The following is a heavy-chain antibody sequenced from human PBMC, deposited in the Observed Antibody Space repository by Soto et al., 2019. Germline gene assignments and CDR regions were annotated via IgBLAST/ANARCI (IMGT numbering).Heavy chain of an antibody. CDR2: IKSKTDGGTT. J-gene: IGHJ6*02. CDR1: GFTFSNAW. V-gene: IGHV3-15*07. CDR3: TTDMGGGATYYYYYYGMDV. Sequence: EVQLVESGGGLVKPGGSLRLSCAASGFTFSNAWMNWVRQAPGKGLEWVGRIKSKTDGGTTDYAAPVKGRFTISRDDSKNTLYLQMNSLKTEHTAVYYCTTDMGGGATYYYYYYGMDVWGQGTTVTVSS. D-gene: IGHD1-26*01.